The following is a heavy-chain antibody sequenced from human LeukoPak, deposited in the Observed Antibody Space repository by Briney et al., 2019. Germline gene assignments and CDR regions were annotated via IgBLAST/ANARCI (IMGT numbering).Heavy chain of an antibody. CDR2: FDPEDGET. J-gene: IGHJ4*02. Sequence: ASVKVSCKVSGYTLTELSMHWVRQAPGKGLEWMGGFDPEDGETIYAQKFQGRVTMTEDTSTDTAYMELSSLRSEDTAVYYCARDHSYSSGWSSAGGGGDYWGQGTLVTVSS. CDR1: GYTLTELS. CDR3: ARDHSYSSGWSSAGGGGDY. D-gene: IGHD6-19*01. V-gene: IGHV1-24*01.